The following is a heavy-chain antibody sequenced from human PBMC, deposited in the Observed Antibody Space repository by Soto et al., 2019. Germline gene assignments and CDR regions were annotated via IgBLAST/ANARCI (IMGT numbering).Heavy chain of an antibody. V-gene: IGHV1-18*01. CDR1: GYTFTSYG. CDR2: ISAYNGNT. D-gene: IGHD3-10*01. Sequence: ASVKVSCKASGYTFTSYGISWVRQAPGQGLEWMGWISAYNGNTNYAQKLQGRVTMTTDTSTSTAYMELRSLRSDDTAVYYCARDEEVMSYYGSGSYLGNAFDIWGQGTMVTVSS. J-gene: IGHJ3*02. CDR3: ARDEEVMSYYGSGSYLGNAFDI.